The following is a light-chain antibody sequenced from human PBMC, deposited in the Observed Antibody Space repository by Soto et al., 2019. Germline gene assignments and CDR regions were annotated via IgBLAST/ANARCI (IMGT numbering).Light chain of an antibody. CDR2: DAS. V-gene: IGKV3-11*01. J-gene: IGKJ4*01. CDR1: QSVSSN. CDR3: QQRSNWPPLT. Sequence: EIVMTQSPATLSVSPGGGAALSCRASQSVSSNLAWYQQKPGQAPRLLIYDASNRATGIPARFSGSGSGTDFTLTISSLEPEDFAVYYCQQRSNWPPLTFGGGTKVDIK.